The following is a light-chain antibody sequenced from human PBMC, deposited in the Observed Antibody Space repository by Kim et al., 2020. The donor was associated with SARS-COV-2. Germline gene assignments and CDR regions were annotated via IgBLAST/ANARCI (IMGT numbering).Light chain of an antibody. V-gene: IGKV3D-15*01. Sequence: EIVLTQSPATLAVSPEERVTLSCRASQNVGSNLAWYQHKPGQAPRLLIHDASNRATGIPARFSGSGSGTDFTLTISSLQSEDFAVYYCQQHYNWPLTFGQGTKVDIK. CDR2: DAS. CDR3: QQHYNWPLT. J-gene: IGKJ1*01. CDR1: QNVGSN.